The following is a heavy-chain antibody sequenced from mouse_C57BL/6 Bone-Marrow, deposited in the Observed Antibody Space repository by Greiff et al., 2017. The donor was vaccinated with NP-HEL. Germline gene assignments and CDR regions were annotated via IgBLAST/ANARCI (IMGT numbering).Heavy chain of an antibody. J-gene: IGHJ3*01. CDR2: IDPSDSYT. CDR1: GYTFTSYW. D-gene: IGHD2-3*01. V-gene: IGHV1-59*01. CDR3: ARCGYSSAWFAY. Sequence: QVQLKQPGAELVRPGTSVKLSCKASGYTFTSYWMHWVKQRPGQGLEWIGVIDPSDSYTNYTQQFKGKATLTVDTSSSTAYMQRSSLTSEDSAVYYCARCGYSSAWFAYWGQGTLVTVSA.